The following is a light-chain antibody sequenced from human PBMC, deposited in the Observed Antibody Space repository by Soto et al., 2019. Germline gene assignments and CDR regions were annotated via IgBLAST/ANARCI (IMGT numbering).Light chain of an antibody. J-gene: IGKJ2*01. Sequence: EIVLMQSPGTLSLSPGERATLSCRATQSVSCSYLAWYQQKPGQAPRLLIYGASSRATGITDRFSSSGSGTDFTLTISRLEPEDFAVYYCQQYGSSPGTFGQGTKLEIK. V-gene: IGKV3-20*01. CDR2: GAS. CDR3: QQYGSSPGT. CDR1: QSVSCSY.